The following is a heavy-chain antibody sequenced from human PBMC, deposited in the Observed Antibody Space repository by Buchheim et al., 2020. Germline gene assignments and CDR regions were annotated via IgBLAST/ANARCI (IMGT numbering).Heavy chain of an antibody. D-gene: IGHD6-6*01. J-gene: IGHJ3*02. V-gene: IGHV3-30*18. CDR1: GFTFSSYG. Sequence: QVQLVESGGGVVQPGRSLRLSCAASGFTFSSYGMHWVRQAPGKGLEWVAVISYDGSNKYYADSVKGRFTISRDNSKNTLYLQINSLRAEDTAVYYCAKSGAARPYDAFDIWGQGT. CDR3: AKSGAARPYDAFDI. CDR2: ISYDGSNK.